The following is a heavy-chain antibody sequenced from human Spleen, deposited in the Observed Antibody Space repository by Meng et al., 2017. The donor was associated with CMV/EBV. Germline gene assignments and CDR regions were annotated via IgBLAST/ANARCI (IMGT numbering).Heavy chain of an antibody. Sequence: GGSLRLSCVVSGFTLDDYAMHWVRQVPGKGLEWVSGISGSGGSTYYADSVKGRFTISRDNSKNTLYLQMNSLRAEDTAVYYCARVLGRTTYYFRNWGQGTLVTVSS. CDR1: GFTLDDYA. J-gene: IGHJ4*02. CDR2: ISGSGGST. D-gene: IGHD1-7*01. CDR3: ARVLGRTTYYFRN. V-gene: IGHV3-23*01.